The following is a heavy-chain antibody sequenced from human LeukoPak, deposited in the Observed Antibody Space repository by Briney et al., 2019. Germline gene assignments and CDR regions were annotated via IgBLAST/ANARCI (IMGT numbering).Heavy chain of an antibody. J-gene: IGHJ6*02. V-gene: IGHV3-23*01. CDR2: ISGSGGST. CDR3: AKDRYYGSGSYYAYYYYGMDV. Sequence: GGSLRLSCAASGYIFTSYAMSWVRQAPGKGLEWVSAISGSGGSTHYADSVKGRFTISRDNSKNTLYLQMNSLRAEDTAVYYCAKDRYYGSGSYYAYYYYGMDVWGQGTTVTVSS. CDR1: GYIFTSYA. D-gene: IGHD3-10*01.